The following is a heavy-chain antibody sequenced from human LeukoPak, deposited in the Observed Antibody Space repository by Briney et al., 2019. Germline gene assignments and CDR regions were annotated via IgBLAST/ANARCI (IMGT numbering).Heavy chain of an antibody. CDR2: IRSKGYGGTT. CDR3: TRDGYDYVWGSYRSYYFDY. Sequence: GGSLRLSCTASGFTFGDYAMTWFRQAPGKGLEWVGFIRSKGYGGTTEYAASVKGRFTISRDDSKSIAYLQMNSLKTEDTAVYYCTRDGYDYVWGSYRSYYFDYWGQGTLVTVSS. J-gene: IGHJ4*02. V-gene: IGHV3-49*03. D-gene: IGHD3-16*02. CDR1: GFTFGDYA.